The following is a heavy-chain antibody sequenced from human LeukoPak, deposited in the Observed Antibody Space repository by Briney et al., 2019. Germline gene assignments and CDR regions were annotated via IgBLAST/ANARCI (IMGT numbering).Heavy chain of an antibody. CDR3: AKTGSPDYYDSSGYYDDAFDI. V-gene: IGHV3-9*01. CDR2: ISWNSGSI. D-gene: IGHD3-22*01. Sequence: GGSLRLSCAASGFTFDDYAMRWVRHAPGKGLEWVSGISWNSGSIVYADSVKGRFTISRDNAKNSLYLQMNSLRAEDTALYYCAKTGSPDYYDSSGYYDDAFDIWGQGTMVTVSS. J-gene: IGHJ3*02. CDR1: GFTFDDYA.